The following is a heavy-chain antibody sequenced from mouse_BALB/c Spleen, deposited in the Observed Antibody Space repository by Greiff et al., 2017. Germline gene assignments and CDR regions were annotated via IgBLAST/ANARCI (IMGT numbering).Heavy chain of an antibody. CDR2: ISYSGST. CDR3: ARDYGNYNYYAMDY. D-gene: IGHD2-1*01. Sequence: EVQRVESGPGLVKPSQSLSLTCTVTGYSITSDYAWNWILQFPGNKLEWMGYISYSGSTSYNPSLKSRISITRDTSKNQFFLQLNSVTTEDTATYYCARDYGNYNYYAMDYWGQGTSVTVSS. CDR1: GYSITSDYA. J-gene: IGHJ4*01. V-gene: IGHV3-2*02.